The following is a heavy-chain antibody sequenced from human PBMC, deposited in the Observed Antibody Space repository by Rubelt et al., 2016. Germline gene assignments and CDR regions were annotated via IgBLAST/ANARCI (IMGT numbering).Heavy chain of an antibody. D-gene: IGHD6-19*01. Sequence: YYADSVKGRFTISRDNAKNSLYLQMNSLRAADTAVYYCARHERQWLTRWGGYGMDVWGQGTTVTVSS. J-gene: IGHJ6*02. CDR3: ARHERQWLTRWGGYGMDV. V-gene: IGHV3-21*01.